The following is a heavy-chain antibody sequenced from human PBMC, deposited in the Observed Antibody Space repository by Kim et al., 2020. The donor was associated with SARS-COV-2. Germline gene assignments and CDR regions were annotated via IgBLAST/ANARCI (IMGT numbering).Heavy chain of an antibody. CDR3: ATAYESGRGFDY. J-gene: IGHJ4*02. Sequence: KYSQKFQGRGAIARDTSASAAYMELGRLGSEDTAVYYCATAYESGRGFDYWGQGTLVTVSS. V-gene: IGHV1-3*01. D-gene: IGHD3-10*01.